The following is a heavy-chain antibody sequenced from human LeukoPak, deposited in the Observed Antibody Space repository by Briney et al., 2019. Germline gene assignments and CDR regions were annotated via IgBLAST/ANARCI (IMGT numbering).Heavy chain of an antibody. CDR1: GGTFSSYA. CDR2: IIPIFGTA. Sequence: SVKVSCKASGGTFSSYAISWVRQAPGQGLEWMGGIIPIFGTANYAQKFQGRVTITADESTSTAYMELSSLRSEDTAVYYCARSPIPIYCSSTSCGAFDIWGQGTMVTVSS. D-gene: IGHD2-2*01. CDR3: ARSPIPIYCSSTSCGAFDI. J-gene: IGHJ3*02. V-gene: IGHV1-69*13.